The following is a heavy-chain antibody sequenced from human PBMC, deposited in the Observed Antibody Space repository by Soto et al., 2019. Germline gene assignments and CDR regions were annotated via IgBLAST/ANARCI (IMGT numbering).Heavy chain of an antibody. Sequence: GESLKISCKGSGYRFTSYWIGWVRQMPGKGLEWMAIIYPGDSDTRYSPSFQGQVTISADKSISTAYLQWSSLKASDTAMYYCARLLYGDGYPDSVLDYWGQGTLVTVSS. CDR3: ARLLYGDGYPDSVLDY. D-gene: IGHD5-12*01. J-gene: IGHJ4*02. CDR1: GYRFTSYW. CDR2: IYPGDSDT. V-gene: IGHV5-51*01.